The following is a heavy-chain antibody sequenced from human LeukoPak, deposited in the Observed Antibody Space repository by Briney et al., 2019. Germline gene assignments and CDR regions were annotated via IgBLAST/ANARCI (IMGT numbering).Heavy chain of an antibody. CDR3: ARDGPTYYYDSSGFS. Sequence: GRSLRLSCAASGFTFSSYAMHWVRQAPGKGLEWVAVISYDGSNKYYADSVKGRFTISRDNSKNTLYLQMNGLRAEDTAVYYCARDGPTYYYDSSGFSWGQGTLVTVSS. J-gene: IGHJ4*02. CDR2: ISYDGSNK. D-gene: IGHD3-22*01. V-gene: IGHV3-30-3*01. CDR1: GFTFSSYA.